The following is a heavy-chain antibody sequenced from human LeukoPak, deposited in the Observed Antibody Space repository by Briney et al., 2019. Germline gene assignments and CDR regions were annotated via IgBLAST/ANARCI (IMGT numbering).Heavy chain of an antibody. CDR2: IWYDGSNK. CDR1: GFTFSSYG. Sequence: GRSLRLSCAASGFTFSSYGMHWVHQAPGKGLEWVAVIWYDGSNKYYADSVKGRFTISRDNSKNTLYLQMNSLRAEDTAVYYCARDYGGFLTRYYFDYWGQGTLVTVSS. D-gene: IGHD3-10*01. V-gene: IGHV3-33*01. J-gene: IGHJ4*02. CDR3: ARDYGGFLTRYYFDY.